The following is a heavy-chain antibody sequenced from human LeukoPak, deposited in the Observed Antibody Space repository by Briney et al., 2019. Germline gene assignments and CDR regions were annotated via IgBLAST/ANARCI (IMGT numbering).Heavy chain of an antibody. CDR2: IYHSGST. CDR3: ASQPIIGGASTVDY. CDR1: GYSISSGYY. V-gene: IGHV4-38-2*01. J-gene: IGHJ4*02. Sequence: SETLSLTCAVSGYSISSGYYWGWIRQPPGKGLEWIGSIYHSGSTYYHPSLKSRVTISVDTSKNQFYLKLSSVTAADTAVYYCASQPIIGGASTVDYWGQGTLVTVSS. D-gene: IGHD1-26*01.